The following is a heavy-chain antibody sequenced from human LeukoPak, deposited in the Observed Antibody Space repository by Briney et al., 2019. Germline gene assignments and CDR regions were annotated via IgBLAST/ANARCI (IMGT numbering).Heavy chain of an antibody. J-gene: IGHJ4*02. CDR2: IYYSGST. D-gene: IGHD6-13*01. Sequence: SETLSLTCTVSGGSISSYYWSWIRQPPGKGLEWIGYIYYSGSTNYNPSLKSRVAISVDTSKNQFSLKLSSVTAADTAVYHCARGGSSWSTAFDYWGQGTLVTVSS. CDR1: GGSISSYY. CDR3: ARGGSSWSTAFDY. V-gene: IGHV4-59*01.